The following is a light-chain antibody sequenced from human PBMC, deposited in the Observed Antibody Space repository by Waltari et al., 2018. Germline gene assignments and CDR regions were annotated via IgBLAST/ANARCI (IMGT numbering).Light chain of an antibody. V-gene: IGLV2-14*01. Sequence: QSALTQPASVSGSPGQSITISCTGSSSDVGRYNYVSWYQQFPDRAPKLIIYDVTNRPPGVSNRFSGSKSANTASLTISGLQPEDKAEYYCASYNPGSTLVFGGGTKLTVL. CDR1: SSDVGRYNY. CDR3: ASYNPGSTLV. CDR2: DVT. J-gene: IGLJ3*02.